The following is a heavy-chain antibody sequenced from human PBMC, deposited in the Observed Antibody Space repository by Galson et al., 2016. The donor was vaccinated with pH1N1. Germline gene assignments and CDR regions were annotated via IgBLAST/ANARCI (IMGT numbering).Heavy chain of an antibody. Sequence: SVKVSCKASGYTFTTNYIHWVRQAPGQGLEWMGVIDPNGGGTTYAQKFQARVTMTRDTSTSTVYMDLSSLKSEDTAVYYFTRDLGRRREYGGQGTLVTVSS. CDR2: IDPNGGGT. CDR3: TRDLGRRREY. V-gene: IGHV1-46*01. J-gene: IGHJ4*02. CDR1: GYTFTTNY. D-gene: IGHD1-26*01.